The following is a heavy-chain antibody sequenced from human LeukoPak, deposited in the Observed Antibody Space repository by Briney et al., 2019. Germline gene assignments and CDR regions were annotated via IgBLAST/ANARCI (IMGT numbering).Heavy chain of an antibody. D-gene: IGHD6-19*01. CDR2: IHTSGST. CDR1: GCSISSYY. CDR3: ARWARAVAGFDY. V-gene: IGHV4-4*07. J-gene: IGHJ4*02. Sequence: SETLSLTCTVSGCSISSYYWSWIRQPAGKGLEWIGRIHTSGSTNYNPSLKSRVTMSVDTSKNQFSLKLRSVTAADTAVYYCARWARAVAGFDYWGQGTLVTVSS.